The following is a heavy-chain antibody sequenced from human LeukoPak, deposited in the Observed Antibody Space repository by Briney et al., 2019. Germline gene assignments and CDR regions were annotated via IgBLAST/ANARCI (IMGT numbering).Heavy chain of an antibody. J-gene: IGHJ3*02. CDR2: IYPDDSQT. CDR1: ANTFSDYW. V-gene: IGHV5-51*03. CDR3: ARREMITHNAFDI. Sequence: PGESLNISCQGSANTFSDYWIGWVRQMPGKGLEWMGVIYPDDSQTTYSPSFERQVTISADKSINTAYLQWNSLKATDTAMYYCARREMITHNAFDIWGQGTMVTVSA. D-gene: IGHD1-14*01.